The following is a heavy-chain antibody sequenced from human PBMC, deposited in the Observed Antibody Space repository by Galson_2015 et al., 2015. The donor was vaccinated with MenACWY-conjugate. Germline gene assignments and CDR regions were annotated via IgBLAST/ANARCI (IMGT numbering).Heavy chain of an antibody. CDR1: GGSISSSSYY. D-gene: IGHD5-24*01. CDR3: ARDPNGYNGFDY. V-gene: IGHV4-39*07. CDR2: IYYSGST. Sequence: ETLSLTCTVSGGSISSSSYYWGWIRQPPGRGLEWIGNIYYSGSTYYNPSLKSRVTISVDTSKNQFSLKLNSVTAADTAVYYCARDPNGYNGFDYWGQGTLVTVSS. J-gene: IGHJ4*02.